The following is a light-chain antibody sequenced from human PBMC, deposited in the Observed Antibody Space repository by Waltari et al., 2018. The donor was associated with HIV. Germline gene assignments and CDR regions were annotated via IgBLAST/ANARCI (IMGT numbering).Light chain of an antibody. CDR1: QSVLYSSNNKNY. Sequence: DIVMTQSPDSLTVFLGARATINCKSSQSVLYSSNNKNYLAWYQQKAGQPPKLLIYWASTRESGVPDRFSASGAGTDFSLTISSLHAEDVAVYYCQQYYSTPYTFGQGTKLEIK. CDR3: QQYYSTPYT. V-gene: IGKV4-1*01. J-gene: IGKJ2*01. CDR2: WAS.